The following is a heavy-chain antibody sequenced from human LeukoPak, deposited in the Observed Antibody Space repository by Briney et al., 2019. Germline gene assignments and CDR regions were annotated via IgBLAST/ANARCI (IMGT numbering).Heavy chain of an antibody. D-gene: IGHD1-14*01. CDR1: GFTFSNAW. V-gene: IGHV3-15*01. J-gene: IGHJ4*02. CDR3: TTVFSGGISDY. Sequence: PGGSLRLPCAASGFTFSNAWMSLVRQAPGKGLEWVGRIKSKTDGGTTDYAAPVKGSFTISRDDSKNTLYLQMNSLKTEDTAVYYCTTVFSGGISDYWGQGTLVTVSS. CDR2: IKSKTDGGTT.